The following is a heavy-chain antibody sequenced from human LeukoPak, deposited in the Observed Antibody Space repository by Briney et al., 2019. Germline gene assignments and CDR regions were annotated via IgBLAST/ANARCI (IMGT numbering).Heavy chain of an antibody. CDR2: INHSGST. D-gene: IGHD3-9*01. J-gene: IGHJ5*02. CDR3: AREGAYDILTGYYSNWFDP. CDR1: GGSFSGYY. V-gene: IGHV4-34*01. Sequence: SETLSLTCAVYGGSFSGYYWSWIRQPPGKGLEWIGEINHSGSTNYNPSLKSRVTMSADTSKNQFSLKLSSVTAADTAVYYCAREGAYDILTGYYSNWFDPWGQGTLVTVSS.